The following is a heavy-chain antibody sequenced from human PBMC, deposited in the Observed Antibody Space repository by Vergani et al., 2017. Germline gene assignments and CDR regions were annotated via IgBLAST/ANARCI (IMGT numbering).Heavy chain of an antibody. Sequence: EVQLVQSGAEVKKPGESLRISCKGSGYSFTSYWISWVRQMPGKGLEWIGSIYYSGSTYYNPSLKSRVTISVDTSKNQFSLKLSSVTAADTAVYYCARLMVRGPGAYYYYGMDVWGQGTTVTVSS. D-gene: IGHD3-10*01. CDR1: GYSFTSYW. CDR2: IYYSGST. CDR3: ARLMVRGPGAYYYYGMDV. J-gene: IGHJ6*02. V-gene: IGHV5-10-1*03.